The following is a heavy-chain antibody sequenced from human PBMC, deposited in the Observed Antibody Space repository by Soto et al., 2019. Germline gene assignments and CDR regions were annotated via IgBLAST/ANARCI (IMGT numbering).Heavy chain of an antibody. V-gene: IGHV4-30-2*01. Sequence: PSETLSLTCTVYGGSISSGGYSWSWIRQPPGKGLEWIGYIYHSGSTYYNPSLKSRVTISVDTSKNQFSLKLSSVTAADTAVYYCARAQGLSRSSWYYFDYWGQGTLVTVSS. J-gene: IGHJ4*02. D-gene: IGHD6-13*01. CDR1: GGSISSGGYS. CDR3: ARAQGLSRSSWYYFDY. CDR2: IYHSGST.